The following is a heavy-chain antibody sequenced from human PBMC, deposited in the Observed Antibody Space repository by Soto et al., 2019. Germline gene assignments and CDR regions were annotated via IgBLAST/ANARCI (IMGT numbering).Heavy chain of an antibody. Sequence: GASVNVSCKASGYTFTSYDINWVRQATGQGREWMGWMNPNSGNTGYAQKFQGRVTMTRNTSISTAYMELSGLRSEDTAVYYCARGGLYGGYGGCDYWGQGTLVTVSS. J-gene: IGHJ4*02. CDR2: MNPNSGNT. V-gene: IGHV1-8*01. CDR3: ARGGLYGGYGGCDY. CDR1: GYTFTSYD. D-gene: IGHD5-12*01.